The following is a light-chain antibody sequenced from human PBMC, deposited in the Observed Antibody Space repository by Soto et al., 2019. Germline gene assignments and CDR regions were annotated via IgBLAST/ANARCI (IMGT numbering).Light chain of an antibody. CDR2: KAS. J-gene: IGKJ1*01. CDR3: PQYGSSRGR. CDR1: QSISTW. V-gene: IGKV1-5*03. Sequence: VQMTQNTYTLSASLGDRVTITCRASQSISTWLAWYQQKPGRAPKLLIYKASSLQSDVPSGFSGSGSGTEFTLTISRLEPEDFAVYCCPQYGSSRGRFGQGSNVAIK.